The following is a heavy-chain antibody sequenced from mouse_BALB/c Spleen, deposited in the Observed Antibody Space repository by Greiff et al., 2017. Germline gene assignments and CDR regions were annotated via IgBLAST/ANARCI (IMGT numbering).Heavy chain of an antibody. Sequence: EVKLVESGGGLVQPGGSLRLSCATSGFTFTDYYMSWVRQPPGKALEWLGFIRNKANGYTTEYSASVKGRFTISRDNSQSILYLQMNTLRAEDSATYYCARGYYGSKGFAYWGQGTLVTVSA. D-gene: IGHD1-1*01. CDR3: ARGYYGSKGFAY. CDR2: IRNKANGYTT. V-gene: IGHV7-3*02. J-gene: IGHJ3*01. CDR1: GFTFTDYY.